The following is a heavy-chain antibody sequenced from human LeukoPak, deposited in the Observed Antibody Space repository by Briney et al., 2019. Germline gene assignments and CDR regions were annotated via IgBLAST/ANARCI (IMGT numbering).Heavy chain of an antibody. Sequence: PGRSLRLSCAASGFTFSSYGMHWVRQAPGKGLEWVAVISYDGSNKYYADSVKGRFTISRDNSKNTLYLQMNSLRAEDTAVYYCAKGISSWYSFDYWGQGTLVTVSS. D-gene: IGHD6-13*01. J-gene: IGHJ4*02. CDR1: GFTFSSYG. V-gene: IGHV3-30*18. CDR3: AKGISSWYSFDY. CDR2: ISYDGSNK.